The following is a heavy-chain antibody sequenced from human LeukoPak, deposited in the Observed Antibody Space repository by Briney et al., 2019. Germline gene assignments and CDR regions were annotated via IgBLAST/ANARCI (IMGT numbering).Heavy chain of an antibody. Sequence: PSETLSLTCTVSGGSISSGDYYWRWIRQPPGKGLEWIAYMYYSGSTYYNPSLKSRVTMSADTSKNQLSLKLSSVTAADAAVYYCARPYYYDSRIDPWGQGILVTVSS. D-gene: IGHD3-22*01. CDR2: MYYSGST. CDR3: ARPYYYDSRIDP. V-gene: IGHV4-30-4*01. CDR1: GGSISSGDYY. J-gene: IGHJ5*02.